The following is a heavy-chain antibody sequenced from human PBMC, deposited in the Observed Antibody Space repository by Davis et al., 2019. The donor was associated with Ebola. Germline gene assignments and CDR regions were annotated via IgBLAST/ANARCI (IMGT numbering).Heavy chain of an antibody. J-gene: IGHJ4*02. Sequence: GESLKISCAASGFTFSNFAMSWVRQAPGKGLDWVSAVRSDGYTHYTDSVTGRFTISRDNSKNTLYLQMNNLRAEDTAVYYCAKNEDNSGYYYPYFFDYWGQGTLVTVSS. CDR3: AKNEDNSGYYYPYFFDY. CDR2: VRSDGYT. CDR1: GFTFSNFA. V-gene: IGHV3-23*01. D-gene: IGHD3-22*01.